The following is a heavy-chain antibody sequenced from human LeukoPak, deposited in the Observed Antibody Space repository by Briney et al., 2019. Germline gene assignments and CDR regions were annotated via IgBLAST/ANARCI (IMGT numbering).Heavy chain of an antibody. J-gene: IGHJ6*03. V-gene: IGHV1-18*04. CDR2: ISAYNGNT. D-gene: IGHD3-10*01. CDR1: GYTFTSYY. CDR3: ARVFAVRGNYMDV. Sequence: ASVKVSCKASGYTFTSYYMHWVRQAPGQGLEWMGWISAYNGNTNYAQKLQGRVTMTTDTSTSTAYMELRSLRSDDTAVYYCARVFAVRGNYMDVWGKGTTVTVSS.